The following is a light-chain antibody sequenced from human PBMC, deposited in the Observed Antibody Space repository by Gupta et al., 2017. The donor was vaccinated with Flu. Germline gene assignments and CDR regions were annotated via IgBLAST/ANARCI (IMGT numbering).Light chain of an antibody. J-gene: IGKJ2*02. Sequence: ISSRSSQSLVHSAGNTYLIWFQQRPGHSPRRLIYRVSNRDSGVPTRFSGSGSGNNFTLKISGGEAEDVGFYYCMQTTHCLCTFGQGTKLEIK. CDR1: QSLVHSAGNTY. CDR2: RVS. CDR3: MQTTHCLCT. V-gene: IGKV2-30*02.